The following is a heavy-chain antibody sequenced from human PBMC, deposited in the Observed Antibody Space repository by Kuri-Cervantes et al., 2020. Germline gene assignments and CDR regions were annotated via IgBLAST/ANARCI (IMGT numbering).Heavy chain of an antibody. Sequence: GGSLRLSCAASGFTFSSYWMHWVRQATGKGLEWVSAIGTAGDTYYPGSVKGRFTISRENAKNSLYLQMNSLRAGDTAVYYCARSGSVAGNFFAFDIWGQGTMVTVSS. J-gene: IGHJ3*02. D-gene: IGHD6-19*01. V-gene: IGHV3-13*01. CDR1: GFTFSSYW. CDR3: ARSGSVAGNFFAFDI. CDR2: IGTAGDT.